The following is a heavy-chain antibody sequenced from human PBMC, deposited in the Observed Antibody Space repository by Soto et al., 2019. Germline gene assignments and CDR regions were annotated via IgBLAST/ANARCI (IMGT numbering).Heavy chain of an antibody. V-gene: IGHV3-23*01. CDR2: ITGSGTGI. CDR3: AKTLYGGATV. Sequence: LLLESGGGLVQPGGSLRLSCVASGFTFSTYAMSWVRQAPGKGLEWVSDITGSGTGINNADSVKGRFTISRDNSKNTVYLQMSSLRGEDTAVYYCAKTLYGGATVWGQGTLVTVSS. D-gene: IGHD4-17*01. J-gene: IGHJ4*02. CDR1: GFTFSTYA.